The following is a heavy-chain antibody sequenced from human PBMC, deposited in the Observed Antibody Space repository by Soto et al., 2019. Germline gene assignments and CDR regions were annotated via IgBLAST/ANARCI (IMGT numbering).Heavy chain of an antibody. J-gene: IGHJ4*02. D-gene: IGHD3-22*01. CDR3: AFSAPTRYYYDSSGDFDY. CDR2: INHSGST. V-gene: IGHV4-34*01. CDR1: GGSFSGYY. Sequence: SETLSLTCAVYGGSFSGYYWSWIRQPPGKGLEWIGEINHSGSTNYNPSLKSRVTISVDTSKNQFSLKLSSVTAADTAVYYCAFSAPTRYYYDSSGDFDYWGQGTLVTVSS.